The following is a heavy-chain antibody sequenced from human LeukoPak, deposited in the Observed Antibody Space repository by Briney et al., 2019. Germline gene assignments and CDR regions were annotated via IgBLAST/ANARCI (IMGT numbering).Heavy chain of an antibody. Sequence: GESLRISFNGSGYSFTSYWISRVRQMPGKGLEWMGRIDPSDSYTNYSPSFQGHVTILADKSISTAYLQWSSLKASDTAMYYCARLGDGYKSDYGGQGTLVTVSS. V-gene: IGHV5-10-1*01. CDR1: GYSFTSYW. CDR2: IDPSDSYT. CDR3: ARLGDGYKSDY. D-gene: IGHD5-24*01. J-gene: IGHJ4*02.